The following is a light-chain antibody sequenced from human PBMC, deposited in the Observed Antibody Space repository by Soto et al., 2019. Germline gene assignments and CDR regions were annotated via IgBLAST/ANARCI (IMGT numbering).Light chain of an antibody. Sequence: DIQMTQSPSSLSASVGDRVTITCRASQNINNYLNWHQQKPGKAPKLLIYAASSLQSGVPSRFSGSGSGTEFTLTISSLQPEDFATYYCQHNYRVPLTFGGGTKVEIK. CDR1: QNINNY. V-gene: IGKV1-39*01. CDR3: QHNYRVPLT. J-gene: IGKJ4*01. CDR2: AAS.